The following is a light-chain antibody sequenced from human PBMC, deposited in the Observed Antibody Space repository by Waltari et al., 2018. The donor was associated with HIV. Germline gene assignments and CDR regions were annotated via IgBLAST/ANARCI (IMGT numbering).Light chain of an antibody. J-gene: IGLJ2*01. CDR2: GKN. CDR3: NSRDSPYVV. Sequence: SSELTQDPAVSVALGQTVRITCQGDSLRTYYTSWYQQKPGQAPVLVIYGKNSRPSGIPDRFSGSSSGNTASLTITGAQAEDESDYYCNSRDSPYVVFGGETKLTVL. CDR1: SLRTYY. V-gene: IGLV3-19*01.